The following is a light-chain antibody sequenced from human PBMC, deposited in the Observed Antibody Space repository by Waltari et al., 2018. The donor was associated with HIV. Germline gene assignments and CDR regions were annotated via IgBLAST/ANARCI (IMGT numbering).Light chain of an antibody. J-gene: IGLJ2*01. CDR1: NSNIGSNY. Sequence: QSVLTQPPSASGTPGQRATISCFGSNSNIGSNYVYWYQQLPGMAPKLLIYKNNQRPSGVPDRFSGSKSGTSASLAISVLRSEDEADYYCAAWDDRLNLVFGGGTKLTVL. V-gene: IGLV1-47*01. CDR3: AAWDDRLNLV. CDR2: KNN.